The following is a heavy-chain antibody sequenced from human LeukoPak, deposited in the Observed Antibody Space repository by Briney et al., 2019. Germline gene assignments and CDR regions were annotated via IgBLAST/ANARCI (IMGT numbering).Heavy chain of an antibody. V-gene: IGHV5-51*01. Sequence: GESLKISCKASGYSFTTYWIGWVRQMPGKGLEWMGIIYPADSTAHYSPSFQGQVTISVDKSISTAYLQWNSLKASDTAMYYCARGHHVVVATATWASDAFDLWGQGTMVTVSS. J-gene: IGHJ3*01. CDR3: ARGHHVVVATATWASDAFDL. CDR1: GYSFTTYW. CDR2: IYPADSTA. D-gene: IGHD2-21*02.